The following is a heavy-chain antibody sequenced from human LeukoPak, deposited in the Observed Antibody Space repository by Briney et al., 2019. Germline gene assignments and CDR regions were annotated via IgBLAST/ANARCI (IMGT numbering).Heavy chain of an antibody. CDR2: IDPSDSYT. V-gene: IGHV5-10-1*01. J-gene: IGHJ5*02. CDR3: AKNSWYGDYVWDWFDP. Sequence: GESLKISCKGSGYSFTSYWISWVRQMPGKGLEWMGRIDPSDSYTNYSPSFQGHVTLSADKSINTAYLQWSSLKAPNTAMYYCAKNSWYGDYVWDWFDPWGQGTLVTVSS. CDR1: GYSFTSYW. D-gene: IGHD4-17*01.